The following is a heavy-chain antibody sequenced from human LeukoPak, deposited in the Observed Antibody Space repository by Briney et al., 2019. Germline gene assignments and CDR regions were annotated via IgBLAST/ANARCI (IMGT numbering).Heavy chain of an antibody. CDR3: ARVSQNYYDSSGYYPGDYYGMDV. CDR2: IIPILGIA. CDR1: GGTFSSYA. D-gene: IGHD3-22*01. V-gene: IGHV1-69*04. Sequence: GASVKVSCKASGGTFSSYAISWGREAPGQGLEWMGRIIPILGIANYAQKFQGRVTITADKSTSTAYMELSSLRSEDTAVYYCARVSQNYYDSSGYYPGDYYGMDVWGQGTTVTVSS. J-gene: IGHJ6*02.